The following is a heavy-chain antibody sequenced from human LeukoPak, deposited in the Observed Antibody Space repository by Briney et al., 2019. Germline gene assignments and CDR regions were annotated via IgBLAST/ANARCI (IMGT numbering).Heavy chain of an antibody. D-gene: IGHD3-22*01. CDR3: ARNRKRYYYDSSGYSNLFDY. CDR2: IYHSGST. CDR1: GYSISSGHY. J-gene: IGHJ4*02. Sequence: RTSETLSLTCTVSGYSISSGHYWGWIRHPPGKGLEWIGNIYHSGSTYYNPSLKSRVTISVDTSKNQFSLKLSSVTAADTAVYYCARNRKRYYYDSSGYSNLFDYWGQGTLDTVSS. V-gene: IGHV4-38-2*02.